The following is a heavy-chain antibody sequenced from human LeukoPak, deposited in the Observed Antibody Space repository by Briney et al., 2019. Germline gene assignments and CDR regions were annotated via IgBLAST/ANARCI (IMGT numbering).Heavy chain of an antibody. D-gene: IGHD3-10*01. CDR2: ISYRGTT. V-gene: IGHV4-59*04. J-gene: IGHJ5*01. CDR3: TKRPLSYFDS. Sequence: PSETLSLTCTVSGGSISSYYWTWIRQPPGKGLEWIGGISYRGTTYHNPSLKSRVTISFDTSKNQFSLKLSSVTAADTAVYYCTKRPLSYFDSWGQGTLVTVSS. CDR1: GGSISSYY.